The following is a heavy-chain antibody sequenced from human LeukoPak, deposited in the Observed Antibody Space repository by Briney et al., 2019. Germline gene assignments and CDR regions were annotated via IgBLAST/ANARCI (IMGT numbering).Heavy chain of an antibody. CDR1: GFTFSSYA. Sequence: GGSLRLSCAASGFTFSSYAMSWVRQAPGKGLEWVSAISGSGGSTYYADSVKGRFTISRDNSKNTLYLQMNSLRAEDTAVYYYAKAAPPHPNYYYDSSTHYFDYWGQGTLVTVSS. D-gene: IGHD3-22*01. CDR2: ISGSGGST. CDR3: AKAAPPHPNYYYDSSTHYFDY. V-gene: IGHV3-23*01. J-gene: IGHJ4*02.